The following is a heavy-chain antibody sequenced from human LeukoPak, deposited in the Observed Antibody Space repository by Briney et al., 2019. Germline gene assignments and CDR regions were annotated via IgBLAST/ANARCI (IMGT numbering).Heavy chain of an antibody. J-gene: IGHJ4*02. Sequence: PGGSLRLSCAASGFTFDDYGMSWVRQAPGKGLEWVSSISSSSSYIYYADSVKGRFTISRDNAKNSLYLQMNSLRAEDTAVYYCARDTSGTPYSSSPCFDYWGQGTLVTVSS. V-gene: IGHV3-21*01. D-gene: IGHD6-13*01. CDR2: ISSSSSYI. CDR3: ARDTSGTPYSSSPCFDY. CDR1: GFTFDDYG.